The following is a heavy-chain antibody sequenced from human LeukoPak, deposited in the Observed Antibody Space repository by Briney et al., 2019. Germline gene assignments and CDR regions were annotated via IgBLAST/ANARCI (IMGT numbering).Heavy chain of an antibody. CDR1: GGTFSSYA. V-gene: IGHV1-69*05. CDR2: IIPIFGTA. D-gene: IGHD2-15*01. J-gene: IGHJ4*02. CDR3: AREVDGKIDY. Sequence: SVKVSCKASGGTFSSYAISWVRQAPGQRLEWMGGIIPIFGTANYAQKFQGRVTITTDESTSTAYMELSSLRSEDTAVYYCAREVDGKIDYWGQGTLVTVSS.